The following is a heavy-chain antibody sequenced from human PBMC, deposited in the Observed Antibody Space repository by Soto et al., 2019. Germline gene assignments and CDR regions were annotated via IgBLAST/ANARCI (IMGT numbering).Heavy chain of an antibody. Sequence: QVQLQESGPGLVKPSETLSLTCTVSGGSISSYYWSWIRQPPGKGLEWIGYIYYSGSTNYNPSLTRRRTISVDTSKPPCSLQLSSVTAADPAVYYCARHHASWGQGTLVTVSS. CDR1: GGSISSYY. V-gene: IGHV4-59*08. CDR2: IYYSGST. CDR3: ARHHAS. D-gene: IGHD2-2*01. J-gene: IGHJ5*02.